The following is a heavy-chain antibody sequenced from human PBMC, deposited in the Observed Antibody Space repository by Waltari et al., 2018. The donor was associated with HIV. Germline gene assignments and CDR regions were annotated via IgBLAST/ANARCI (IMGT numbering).Heavy chain of an antibody. CDR1: GFTFSNYW. Sequence: EVQLVESGGGLVQPGGSLRLSCAASGFTFSNYWMSWVRQAPGKVLEWVAYINQVGSRKYYVDSVKGRFTIARDNAKNSLYLQMNSLRAEDTAVYYCARGIAVAGRYYFYGMDVWGQGTTVTVSS. CDR3: ARGIAVAGRYYFYGMDV. J-gene: IGHJ6*02. CDR2: INQVGSRK. V-gene: IGHV3-7*01. D-gene: IGHD6-19*01.